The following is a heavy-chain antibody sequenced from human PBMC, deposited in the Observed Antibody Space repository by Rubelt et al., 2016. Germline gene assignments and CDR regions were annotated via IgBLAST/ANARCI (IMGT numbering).Heavy chain of an antibody. Sequence: QVQLQESGPGLVKPSETLSLTCTVFGASMSDFRVSWIRQSAAKGLEWIGRAFSNGNTMYNPSLESRVTVSVETSKKQFSLTLTSVTAADTAIYYCARDYFGTPGNWFNPWGQGVLVTVSS. CDR1: GASMSDFR. J-gene: IGHJ5*02. D-gene: IGHD1-7*01. CDR3: ARDYFGTPGNWFNP. CDR2: AFSNGNT. V-gene: IGHV4-4*07.